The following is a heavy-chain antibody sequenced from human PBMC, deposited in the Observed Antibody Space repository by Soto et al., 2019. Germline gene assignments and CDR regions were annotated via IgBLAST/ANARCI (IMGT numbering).Heavy chain of an antibody. CDR1: GASISTNNW. D-gene: IGHD3-10*01. V-gene: IGHV4-4*02. CDR2: VYHSGTT. CDR3: ARAKLCNTISCPHSFDI. Sequence: SETLSLTCDVSGASISTNNWWSWVRQSPGQGLEWIAEVYHSGTTNSNPSLKSRVTISVDTSKNQFSLMLASVTAADTAVYYCARAKLCNTISCPHSFDIWGQGTLVTSPQ. J-gene: IGHJ4*02.